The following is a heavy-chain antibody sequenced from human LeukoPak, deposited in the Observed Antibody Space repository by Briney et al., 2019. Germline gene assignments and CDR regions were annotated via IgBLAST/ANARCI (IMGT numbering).Heavy chain of an antibody. CDR3: AKSKSGYLGYYFDY. D-gene: IGHD3-3*01. Sequence: GGSLRLSCAASGFTFDDYAMHWVRQAPGKGLEWVSGISWNSGSIGYADSVKGRFTISRDNAKNSLYLQMNSLRAEDMALYYCAKSKSGYLGYYFDYWGQGTLVTVSS. CDR1: GFTFDDYA. CDR2: ISWNSGSI. J-gene: IGHJ4*02. V-gene: IGHV3-9*03.